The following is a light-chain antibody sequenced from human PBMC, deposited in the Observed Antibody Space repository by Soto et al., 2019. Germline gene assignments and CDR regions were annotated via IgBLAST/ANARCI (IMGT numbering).Light chain of an antibody. V-gene: IGLV2-14*03. Sequence: QYALTQPASVSVSPGQSIAISCTGTSSDVGNYNFVSWYQQHPGKAPKLMIYDVSNRPSGISNRFSGSKSGNTASLTISGLQAEDEADYYCCSYTTSSTYVFGTGTKVTVL. CDR3: CSYTTSSTYV. J-gene: IGLJ1*01. CDR2: DVS. CDR1: SSDVGNYNF.